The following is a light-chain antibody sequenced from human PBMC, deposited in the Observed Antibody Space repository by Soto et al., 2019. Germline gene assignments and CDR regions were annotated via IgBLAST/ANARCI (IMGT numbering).Light chain of an antibody. CDR2: AAS. CDR1: QGISNH. CDR3: QQANSFPPGLT. V-gene: IGKV1-12*01. J-gene: IGKJ4*01. Sequence: DMQMTQSPSSVSASVGDRVTITCRASQGISNHLAWFQQKPGKAPQLLIYAASSLQTGVPSRFSGSGSGTDFTLTITSLQPDDVAALYCQQANSFPPGLTFGGGTKVEI.